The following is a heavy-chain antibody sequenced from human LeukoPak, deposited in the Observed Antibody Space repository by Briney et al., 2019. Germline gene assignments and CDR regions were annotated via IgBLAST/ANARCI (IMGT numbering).Heavy chain of an antibody. CDR1: GYTFTGYA. CDR2: INVGNGNT. CDR3: ARPYYYDSSGYYREAYYFDH. J-gene: IGHJ4*02. Sequence: ASVTVSCTTSGYTFTGYAIHWVRQAPGQRLEWMGWINVGNGNTKYSQKFRGRVTITRDTTASIAYMELSSLRSEDTAVYFCARPYYYDSSGYYREAYYFDHWGQGTLVTVSS. V-gene: IGHV1-3*01. D-gene: IGHD3-22*01.